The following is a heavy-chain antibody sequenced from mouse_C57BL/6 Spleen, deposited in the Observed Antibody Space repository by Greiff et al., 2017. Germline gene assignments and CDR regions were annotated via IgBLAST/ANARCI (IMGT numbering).Heavy chain of an antibody. CDR3: ARGATVRNPRYWYFDV. Sequence: VQRVESGPELVKPGASVKISCKASGYAFSSSWMNWVKQRPGKGLEWIGWIYPGDGDTNYNGKFKGKATLTADKSSSTAYLQISSLTSEDSAVYFWARGATVRNPRYWYFDVWGKGTTVTVSS. CDR1: GYAFSSSW. V-gene: IGHV1-82*01. J-gene: IGHJ1*03. CDR2: IYPGDGDT. D-gene: IGHD1-1*01.